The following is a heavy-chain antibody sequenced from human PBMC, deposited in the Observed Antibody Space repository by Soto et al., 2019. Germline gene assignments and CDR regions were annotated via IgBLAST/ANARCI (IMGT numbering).Heavy chain of an antibody. Sequence: SETLSLTCTVSGGSISSSSYYWGWIRQPPGKGLEWIGSIYYSGSTYYNPSLKSRVTISVDTSKNQFSLKLSSVTAADTAVYYCASHLRYYDSSAYYPQYFQHWGQGTLVTVSS. D-gene: IGHD3-22*01. CDR2: IYYSGST. J-gene: IGHJ1*01. V-gene: IGHV4-39*01. CDR3: ASHLRYYDSSAYYPQYFQH. CDR1: GGSISSSSYY.